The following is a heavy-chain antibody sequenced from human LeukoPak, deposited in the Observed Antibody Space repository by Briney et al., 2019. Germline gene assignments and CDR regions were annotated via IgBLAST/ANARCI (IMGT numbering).Heavy chain of an antibody. CDR1: GGSISSYY. D-gene: IGHD3-10*01. V-gene: IGHV4-59*12. J-gene: IGHJ4*02. CDR3: ARDSSYYNERGFDY. CDR2: IYYSGST. Sequence: SETLSLTCTVSGGSISSYYWSWIRQPPGKGLEWIGYIYYSGSTNYNPSLKSRVTISVDRSKNQFSLKLSSVTAADTAVYYCARDSSYYNERGFDYWGQGTLVTVSS.